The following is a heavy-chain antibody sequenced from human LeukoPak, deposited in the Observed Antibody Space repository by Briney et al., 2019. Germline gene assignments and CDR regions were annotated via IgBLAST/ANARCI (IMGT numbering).Heavy chain of an antibody. CDR1: GFTFSNYV. CDR3: AKDIAASGLPRIFDF. D-gene: IGHD6-13*01. Sequence: GGSLRLSCSGSGFTFSNYVMSWVRQAPGKGLEWVSCVSGSGGRGATYYTDSVKGRFTISRDNTKNTMYLQMNSLSGEDTAIYYCAKDIAASGLPRIFDFWGQGTLVTVSS. CDR2: VSGSGGRGAT. J-gene: IGHJ4*02. V-gene: IGHV3-23*01.